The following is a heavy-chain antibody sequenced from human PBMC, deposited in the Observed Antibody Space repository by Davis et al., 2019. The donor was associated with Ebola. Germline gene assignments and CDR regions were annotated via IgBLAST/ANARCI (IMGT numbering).Heavy chain of an antibody. CDR3: AKDRSIAVAGRYIYGMDV. CDR2: IRSKANSYAT. J-gene: IGHJ6*02. Sequence: GGSLRLSCAASGFTFSGSAMHWVRQASGKGLEWVGRIRSKANSYATAYAASVKGRFTISRDNSKNTLYLQMNSLRAEDTAVYYCAKDRSIAVAGRYIYGMDVWGQGTTVTVSS. V-gene: IGHV3-73*01. D-gene: IGHD6-19*01. CDR1: GFTFSGSA.